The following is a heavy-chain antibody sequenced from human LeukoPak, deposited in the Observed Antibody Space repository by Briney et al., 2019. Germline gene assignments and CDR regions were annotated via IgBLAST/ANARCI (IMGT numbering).Heavy chain of an antibody. J-gene: IGHJ6*03. V-gene: IGHV3-11*01. Sequence: PGGSLRLSCPASGFTFSDYYMSWIRRAAGKVLAWVSYISSSGSTIYYADSVKGRFTISRDNAKNSLYLQMNSLRAEDTAVYYCAGTIFGNYYYYMDVWGKGTTVNVSS. CDR1: GFTFSDYY. CDR2: ISSSGSTI. CDR3: AGTIFGNYYYYMDV. D-gene: IGHD3-3*01.